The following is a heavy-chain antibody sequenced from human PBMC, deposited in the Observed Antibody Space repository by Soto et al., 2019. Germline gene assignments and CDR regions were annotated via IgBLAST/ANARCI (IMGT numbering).Heavy chain of an antibody. D-gene: IGHD2-21*02. Sequence: QVQLVQSGAEVKKPGSSVKVSCKASGGTFSSYAISWVRQAPGQGLEWMGGLIPIFGTADYAQKFQGRVTITAEESTSTAYMELSSLRSDDTAIYYCARRAFCGGDCTARPQDYYGMDVWGQGTAVTVSS. CDR1: GGTFSSYA. J-gene: IGHJ6*02. V-gene: IGHV1-69*12. CDR2: LIPIFGTA. CDR3: ARRAFCGGDCTARPQDYYGMDV.